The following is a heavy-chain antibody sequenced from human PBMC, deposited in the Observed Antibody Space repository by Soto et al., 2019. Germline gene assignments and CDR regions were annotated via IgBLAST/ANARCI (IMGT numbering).Heavy chain of an antibody. D-gene: IGHD3-3*01. V-gene: IGHV4-31*03. CDR2: IYYSGST. CDR3: ASLRFLEWFINY. J-gene: IGHJ4*02. CDR1: CGSNRSGGYY. Sequence: PSETPSPTCTFPCGSNRSGGYYWSWIPQHQGKGLEWIGYIYYSGSTYYNPSLKSRDTISVDTSKNQFSLKLSSVTAADTAVYYCASLRFLEWFINYWGQGTLVTVSS.